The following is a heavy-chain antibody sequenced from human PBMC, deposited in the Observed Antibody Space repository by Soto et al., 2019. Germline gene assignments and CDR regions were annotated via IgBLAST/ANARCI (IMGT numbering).Heavy chain of an antibody. D-gene: IGHD3-10*01. CDR3: ASGKGSWFDP. V-gene: IGHV3-74*01. CDR1: GFTFSSYW. CDR2: RNSDGSST. Sequence: GGSLRLSCAASGFTFSSYWMHWGRQAPGKGLVLVSRRNSDGSSTSYAASVKGRFTISSDNAKTTMYLQMNRLRAEATAVYYCASGKGSWFDPWGQGTLVTVSS. J-gene: IGHJ5*02.